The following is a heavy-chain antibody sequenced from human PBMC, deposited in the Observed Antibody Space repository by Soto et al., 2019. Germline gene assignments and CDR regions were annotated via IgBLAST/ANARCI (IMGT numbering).Heavy chain of an antibody. D-gene: IGHD6-19*01. CDR2: INPNSGNT. CDR1: GYTFTSYD. V-gene: IGHV1-8*01. CDR3: ARGQWLYSLGY. J-gene: IGHJ4*02. Sequence: QVQLVQSGAEVKKPGASVRVSCKASGYTFTSYDIHWVRQATGQGLEWMGWINPNSGNTGYAQRFQGRVTMTRNTSISTAYMELLSLRSEDMAVYYCARGQWLYSLGYWGQGTLVTVSS.